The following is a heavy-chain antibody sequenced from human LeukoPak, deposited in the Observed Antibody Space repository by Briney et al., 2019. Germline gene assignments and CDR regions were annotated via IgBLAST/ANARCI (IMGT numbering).Heavy chain of an antibody. D-gene: IGHD3-10*01. J-gene: IGHJ6*02. CDR1: GFTLSSYA. V-gene: IGHV3-30*04. CDR3: ARGRGGLYYYYYGMDV. CDR2: ISYDGSNK. Sequence: PGRSLRLSCAASGFTLSSYAMHWVSQAQGKGRGWVAVISYDGSNKYYADSVKGRFTISRDNSKNTLYLQMNSLRAEDTAVYYCARGRGGLYYYYYGMDVWGQGTTVTVSS.